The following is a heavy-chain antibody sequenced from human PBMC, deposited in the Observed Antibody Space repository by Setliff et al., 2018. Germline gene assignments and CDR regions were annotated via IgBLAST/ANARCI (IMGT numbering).Heavy chain of an antibody. V-gene: IGHV3-7*01. D-gene: IGHD3-16*01. CDR2: IKPDGSDK. CDR1: GFTFSSYW. Sequence: GGFLRLSCAASGFTFSSYWMSWVRQAPGKGLEWVANIKPDGSDKYYVDSVKGRFTISRDNAKNSLYLQMNNLRVEDTAVYYCARSGSLGNILDYWGQGTLVTVS. CDR3: ARSGSLGNILDY. J-gene: IGHJ4*02.